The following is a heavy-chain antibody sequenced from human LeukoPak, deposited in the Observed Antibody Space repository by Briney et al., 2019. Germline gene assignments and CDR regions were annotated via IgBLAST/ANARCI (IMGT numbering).Heavy chain of an antibody. Sequence: ASVKVSCKASGGTFSSYAVSWVRQAPGQGLEWMGGIIPIFGTANYAQKFQGRVTITRDTSASTAYMELSSLRSEDTAVYYCARDDSSSWKGGIDYWGQGTLVTVSS. J-gene: IGHJ4*02. V-gene: IGHV1-69*05. CDR2: IIPIFGTA. D-gene: IGHD6-13*01. CDR3: ARDDSSSWKGGIDY. CDR1: GGTFSSYA.